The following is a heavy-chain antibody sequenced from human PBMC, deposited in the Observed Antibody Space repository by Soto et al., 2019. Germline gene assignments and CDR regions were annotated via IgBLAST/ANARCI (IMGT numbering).Heavy chain of an antibody. D-gene: IGHD6-25*01. Sequence: GGSLRLSCAASGFTFSDHYMDWVRQAPGKGLEWVGRTRNKANSYTTEYAASVKGRFTISRDDSKNSLYLQMNSLKTEDTAVYYCARSAASLYYYYYYYMDVWGKGTTVTFSS. J-gene: IGHJ6*03. CDR3: ARSAASLYYYYYYYMDV. CDR2: TRNKANSYTT. V-gene: IGHV3-72*01. CDR1: GFTFSDHY.